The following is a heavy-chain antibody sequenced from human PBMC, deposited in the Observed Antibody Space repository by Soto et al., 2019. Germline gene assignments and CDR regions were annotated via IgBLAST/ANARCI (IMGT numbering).Heavy chain of an antibody. CDR1: GFAFSNYW. Sequence: EVQLVESGGGVVQPGGSLRLSCPASGFAFSNYWMHWVRQAPGKGLVWVSRINSDGSRTTYADSVRGRFTISRDNAKNTVYLQMNSLSAEDTAVYYCARIGTGYYYRDVWGKGTTVTVSS. V-gene: IGHV3-74*03. D-gene: IGHD1-1*01. CDR3: ARIGTGYYYRDV. J-gene: IGHJ6*03. CDR2: INSDGSRT.